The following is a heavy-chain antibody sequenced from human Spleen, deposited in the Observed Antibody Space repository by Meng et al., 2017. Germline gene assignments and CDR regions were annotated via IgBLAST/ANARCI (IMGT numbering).Heavy chain of an antibody. CDR2: ISSSGSTI. D-gene: IGHD1-1*01. CDR1: GFTFSDYY. Sequence: GESLKISCAASGFTFSDYYMSWIRQAPGKGLEWVSYISSSGSTIYYADSVKGRFTISRDNAKNSLYLQMNSLRAEDTAVYYCARADNWNFPFDPWGQGTLVTVSS. V-gene: IGHV3-11*04. J-gene: IGHJ5*02. CDR3: ARADNWNFPFDP.